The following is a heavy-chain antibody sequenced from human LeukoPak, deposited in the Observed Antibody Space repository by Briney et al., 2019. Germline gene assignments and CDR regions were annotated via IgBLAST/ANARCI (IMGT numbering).Heavy chain of an antibody. Sequence: PSETLSLTCTVSGGSISSGDYYWSWIRQPPGKGLEWIGYIYYSGSTYYNPSLKSRVTISVDTSKNQFSLKLSSVTAADTAVYYCAKDVFHPAGRPQPIDYWGQGTLVTVSS. CDR3: AKDVFHPAGRPQPIDY. D-gene: IGHD6-25*01. J-gene: IGHJ4*02. CDR2: IYYSGST. CDR1: GGSISSGDYY. V-gene: IGHV4-30-4*01.